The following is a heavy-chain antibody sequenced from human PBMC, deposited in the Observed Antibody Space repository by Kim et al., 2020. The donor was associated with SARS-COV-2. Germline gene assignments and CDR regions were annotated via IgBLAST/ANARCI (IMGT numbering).Heavy chain of an antibody. V-gene: IGHV4-61*01. CDR1: GGSVSSGSYY. CDR2: IYYSGST. D-gene: IGHD3-22*01. CDR3: ARSTLGDYDSSGWDWYFDL. J-gene: IGHJ2*01. Sequence: SDTLSLTCTVSGGSVSSGSYYWSWIRQPPGKGLEWIGYIYYSGSTNYNPSLKSRVTISVDTSKNQFSLKLSSVTAADTAVYYCARSTLGDYDSSGWDWYFDLWGRGTLVTVSS.